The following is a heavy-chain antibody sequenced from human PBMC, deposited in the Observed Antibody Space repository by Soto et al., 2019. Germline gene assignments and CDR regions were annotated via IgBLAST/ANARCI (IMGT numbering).Heavy chain of an antibody. V-gene: IGHV1-2*04. CDR3: ARDLGPNPSILTGSYYYYGMDV. J-gene: IGHJ6*02. D-gene: IGHD3-9*01. Sequence: APVKVSCKASGYTFTGYYMHWVLQAPGQGLEWMGWINPNSGGTNYAQKFQGWVTMTRDTSISTAYMELSRLRSDDTAVYYCARDLGPNPSILTGSYYYYGMDVWGQGTTVTSP. CDR2: INPNSGGT. CDR1: GYTFTGYY.